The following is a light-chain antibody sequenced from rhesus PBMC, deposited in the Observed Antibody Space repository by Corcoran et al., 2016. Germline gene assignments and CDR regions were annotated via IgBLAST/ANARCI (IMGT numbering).Light chain of an antibody. CDR3: QHHNSYPYN. V-gene: IGKV1-25*01. Sequence: DIQMTQSPSSLSASVGDTVTITCRASQGISSYLAWYQQKLGKAPNLRIYQASTLQSGVPSSLRGSGSGTDFTLTISSLQPEDFATYYCQHHNSYPYNFGQGTKVEIK. J-gene: IGKJ2*01. CDR2: QAS. CDR1: QGISSY.